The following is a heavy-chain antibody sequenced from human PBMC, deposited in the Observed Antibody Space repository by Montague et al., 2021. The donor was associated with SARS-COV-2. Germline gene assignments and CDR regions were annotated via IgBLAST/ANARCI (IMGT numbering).Heavy chain of an antibody. CDR3: ARAIWHLDV. CDR1: GDSISRYY. Sequence: SETLSLTCSVSGDSISRYYWSWIRQSDGKGLEWIGRLYTGGYVNXNPALQSRVSMSVDTSKNQVSFNVTVATAADTAVYYCARAIWHLDVWGRGILVTVSS. V-gene: IGHV4-4*07. J-gene: IGHJ2*01. CDR2: LYTGGYV.